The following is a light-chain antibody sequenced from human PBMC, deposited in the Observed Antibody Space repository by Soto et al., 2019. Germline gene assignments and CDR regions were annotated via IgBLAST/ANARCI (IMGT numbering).Light chain of an antibody. CDR1: QAIRNY. CDR3: QQYFSAPDT. CDR2: AAS. V-gene: IGKV1-27*01. J-gene: IGKJ1*01. Sequence: DIQMTQSPSSLSASVGDRVTITCRASQAIRNYLAWYQQEPGKVPKLLIYAASTLQLGVPSRFSGSASGTDFTLTISSLQPEDVATYYCQQYFSAPDTFGQVTNVEIK.